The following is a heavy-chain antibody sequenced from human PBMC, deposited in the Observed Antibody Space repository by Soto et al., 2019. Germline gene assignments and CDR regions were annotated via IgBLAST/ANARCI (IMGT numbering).Heavy chain of an antibody. D-gene: IGHD3-10*01. J-gene: IGHJ6*02. Sequence: SETLSLTCTVSGGSISSGGYYWSWIRQHPGKGLEWIGYIYYSGSTYYNPSLKSRVTISVDTSKNQFSLKLSSVTAADTAVYYCSRVRDSITLVWGQGTTVTVSS. CDR2: IYYSGST. CDR3: SRVRDSITLV. CDR1: GGSISSGGYY. V-gene: IGHV4-31*03.